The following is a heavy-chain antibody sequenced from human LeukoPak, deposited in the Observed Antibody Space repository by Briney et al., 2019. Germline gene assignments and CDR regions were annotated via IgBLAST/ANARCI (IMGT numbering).Heavy chain of an antibody. J-gene: IGHJ4*02. V-gene: IGHV1-46*01. D-gene: IGHD3-10*01. CDR3: ARESHYYGSGSYPLDY. CDR2: INPSGGST. CDR1: GYTFTSYY. Sequence: ASVKVSCKASGYTFTSYYMHWVRQAPGQGLEWMGIINPSGGSTSYAQKFQGRVTITADKSTSTAYMELSSLRSEDTAVYYCARESHYYGSGSYPLDYWGQGTLVTVSS.